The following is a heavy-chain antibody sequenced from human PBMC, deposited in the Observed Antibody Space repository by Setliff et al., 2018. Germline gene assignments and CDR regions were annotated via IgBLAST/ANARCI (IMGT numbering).Heavy chain of an antibody. Sequence: PSETLSLTCAVYGGSFSAYYWSWIRQPPGRGLEWIGEINHSGSTNYNPSRKSRVIISVDTSLNQVSLELSAVTAADTAVYYCARVPKIWVKGNYYSYYMDVWGQGTTVTASS. J-gene: IGHJ6*03. V-gene: IGHV4-34*01. CDR1: GGSFSAYY. CDR3: ARVPKIWVKGNYYSYYMDV. CDR2: INHSGST. D-gene: IGHD3-10*01.